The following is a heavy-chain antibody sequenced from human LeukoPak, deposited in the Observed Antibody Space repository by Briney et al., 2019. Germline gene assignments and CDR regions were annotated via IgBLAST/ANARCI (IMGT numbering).Heavy chain of an antibody. CDR1: GGSISSSSYY. D-gene: IGHD6-19*01. V-gene: IGHV4-39*07. CDR3: VSRGYSSGWYPY. Sequence: PSETLSLTCTVSGGSISSSSYYWGWIRQPPGKGLEWIGSIYYSGSTYYNPSLKSRVTISVDTSKNQFSLKLSSVTAADTAVYYCVSRGYSSGWYPYWGQGTLVTVYS. CDR2: IYYSGST. J-gene: IGHJ4*02.